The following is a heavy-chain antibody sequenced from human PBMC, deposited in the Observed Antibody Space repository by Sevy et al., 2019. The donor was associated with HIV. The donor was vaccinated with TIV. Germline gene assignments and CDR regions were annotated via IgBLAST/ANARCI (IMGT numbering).Heavy chain of an antibody. CDR1: GGSFSGYY. CDR2: INHSGST. Sequence: SETLSLTCAVYGGSFSGYYWSWIRQPPGKGLEWIGEINHSGSTNYNPSLKSRVTISVDTSKNQLSLKLSSVTAADTAVYYCARNHKRSGRYNYFDYWGQGTLVTVSS. CDR3: ARNHKRSGRYNYFDY. J-gene: IGHJ4*02. V-gene: IGHV4-34*01. D-gene: IGHD1-26*01.